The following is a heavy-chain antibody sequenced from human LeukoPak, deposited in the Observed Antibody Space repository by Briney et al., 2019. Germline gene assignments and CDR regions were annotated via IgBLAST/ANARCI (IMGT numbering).Heavy chain of an antibody. V-gene: IGHV3-21*01. CDR2: ISSSGTYV. CDR1: GFTFGDFA. J-gene: IGHJ3*02. Sequence: PGGSLRLSCAASGFTFGDFAMHWVRQTPGKGLEWVSSISSSGTYVYYADSVKGRFTISRDNAKNSLSLQMNSLRADDAAVYYCARASSKQLAGYLPDGFDIWGQGTMVTVSS. D-gene: IGHD3-9*01. CDR3: ARASSKQLAGYLPDGFDI.